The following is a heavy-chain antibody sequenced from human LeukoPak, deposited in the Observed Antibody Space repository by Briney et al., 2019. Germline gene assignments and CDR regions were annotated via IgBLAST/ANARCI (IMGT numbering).Heavy chain of an antibody. CDR2: IIPIFGTA. D-gene: IGHD6-13*01. CDR3: ARVTGYSSSWGAFDI. J-gene: IGHJ3*02. V-gene: IGHV1-69*05. Sequence: GASVKVSCKASGGTFSSYAISWVRQAPGQGLEWMGGIIPIFGTANYAQKFQGRVTITTDESTSTAYMELSSLRSEDTAVYYCARVTGYSSSWGAFDIWGQGTMVTVSS. CDR1: GGTFSSYA.